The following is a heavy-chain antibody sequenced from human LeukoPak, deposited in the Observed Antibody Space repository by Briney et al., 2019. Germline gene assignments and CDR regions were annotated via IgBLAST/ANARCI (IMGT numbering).Heavy chain of an antibody. D-gene: IGHD6-13*01. V-gene: IGHV1-8*01. CDR3: ARGQARRGIAAAVY. CDR1: GYTFTSYD. Sequence: ASVTVSCKASGYTFTSYDINWVRQAPGQGLEWMGWMNPNSGNTGYAQKFQGRVAMTRNTSISTAYMELSSLRSEDTAVYYCARGQARRGIAAAVYWGQGTLVTVSS. J-gene: IGHJ4*02. CDR2: MNPNSGNT.